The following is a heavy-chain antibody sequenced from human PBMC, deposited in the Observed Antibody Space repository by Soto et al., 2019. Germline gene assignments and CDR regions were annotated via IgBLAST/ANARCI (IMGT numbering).Heavy chain of an antibody. CDR3: ARGSSNLVDLDY. CDR1: GFTFSSYG. Sequence: QVQLVESGGGVVQPGRSLRLSCAASGFTFSSYGMHWVRQAPGKGLEWVAVIWYDGSNKYYADSVKGRFTISRDKSKNTPYLQMNSLRAEDTAVYYGARGSSNLVDLDYWGQGILVTVSS. V-gene: IGHV3-33*01. D-gene: IGHD6-13*01. J-gene: IGHJ4*02. CDR2: IWYDGSNK.